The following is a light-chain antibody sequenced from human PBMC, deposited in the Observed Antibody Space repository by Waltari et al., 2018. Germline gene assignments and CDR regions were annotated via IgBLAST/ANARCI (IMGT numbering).Light chain of an antibody. CDR3: HHYYIPPLT. CDR2: KAS. CDR1: QSISSW. J-gene: IGKJ5*01. V-gene: IGKV1-5*03. Sequence: DIQMTQSPATLSASVGDRVTISCRASQSISSWLAWYQQKPGKAPKILIFKASFLESGVPSRFSGSGSGTEFSLTISSLQAEDVAVYYCHHYYIPPLTFGQGTRLEIK.